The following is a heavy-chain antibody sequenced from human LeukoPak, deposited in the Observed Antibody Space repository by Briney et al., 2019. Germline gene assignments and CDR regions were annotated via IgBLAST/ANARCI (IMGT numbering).Heavy chain of an antibody. CDR3: ARDTRKAETYYDFWSGTRGNWFDP. J-gene: IGHJ5*02. D-gene: IGHD3-3*01. CDR2: IYYSGST. Sequence: SETLSLTCTVSGGSISSYYWSWIRQPPGKGLEWIGYIYYSGSTNYNPSLKSRVTISVDTSKNQFSLKLSSVTAADTAVYYCARDTRKAETYYDFWSGTRGNWFDPWGQGTLVTVSS. CDR1: GGSISSYY. V-gene: IGHV4-59*12.